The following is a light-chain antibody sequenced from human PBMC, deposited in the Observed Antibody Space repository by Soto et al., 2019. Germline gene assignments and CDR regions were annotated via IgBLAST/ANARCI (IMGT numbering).Light chain of an antibody. CDR1: QSVRAN. V-gene: IGKV3-15*01. CDR3: RQYNYWPPWT. Sequence: EILLTQSPATLAVSPGEGATLSCRASQSVRANLAWYQQKPGQAPRLLIYRASTMATGLPARFSGRGSGTEFTLTISSLQSEDFAVYYCRQYNYWPPWTFGQGTKV. J-gene: IGKJ1*01. CDR2: RAS.